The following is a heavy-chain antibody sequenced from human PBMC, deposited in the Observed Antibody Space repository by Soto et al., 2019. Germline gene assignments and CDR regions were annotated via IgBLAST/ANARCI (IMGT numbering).Heavy chain of an antibody. J-gene: IGHJ6*02. CDR3: ARQGVLRFLEVQEEPYYYYYYGMDA. V-gene: IGHV4-39*01. CDR2: IYYSGST. CDR1: SGVISSSSYY. Sequence: ASETLSHTGAVSSGVISSSSYYWGWIRQPPGKGLEWIGSIYYSGSTYYNPSLKSRVTISVDTSKNQFSLKLSSVTAADTAVYYCARQGVLRFLEVQEEPYYYYYYGMDAWGQGTTVTVSS. D-gene: IGHD3-3*01.